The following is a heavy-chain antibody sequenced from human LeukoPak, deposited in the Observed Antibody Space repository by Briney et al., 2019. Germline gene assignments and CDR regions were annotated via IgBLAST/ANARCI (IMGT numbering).Heavy chain of an antibody. D-gene: IGHD6-13*01. J-gene: IGHJ4*02. CDR2: IYHRGST. CDR3: ATGYNSTWYYFGY. CDR1: GDSISSYY. V-gene: IGHV4-59*01. Sequence: SETLSLTCTVSGDSISSYYWSSIRQPPGKGLDWLGYIYHRGSTNSNPSLKSRSPISADKSKDQFSLKLASVTAADTAVYYCATGYNSTWYYFGYWGQGTLVTVSS.